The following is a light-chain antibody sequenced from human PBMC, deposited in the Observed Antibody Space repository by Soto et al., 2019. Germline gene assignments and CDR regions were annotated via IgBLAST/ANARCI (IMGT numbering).Light chain of an antibody. CDR1: QGLNAN. V-gene: IGKV1-9*01. J-gene: IGKJ3*01. CDR3: QQLNNFPLT. Sequence: DIQLTQSPSFLSASVGDRVTITCRASQGLNANLAWYQQKPGKAPKLLIYGASSLQSGVPSRFSGSLSGTEFTLTISSLQPEDFAIYYCQQLNNFPLTFGPGTKVDV. CDR2: GAS.